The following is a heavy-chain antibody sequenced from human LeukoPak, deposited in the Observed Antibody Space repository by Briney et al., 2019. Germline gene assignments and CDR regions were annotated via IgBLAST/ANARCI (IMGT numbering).Heavy chain of an antibody. Sequence: PGGSLRLSCAASEFTFSSYEMNWVRQAPGKGLEWVSYISSSGSTILYAGSVKGRFTISRDNAKNSLFLQMNSLRAGDTAVYYCAREKASTTGTTDYDYWGQGTLVTVSS. V-gene: IGHV3-48*03. D-gene: IGHD1-1*01. CDR2: ISSSGSTI. CDR1: EFTFSSYE. CDR3: AREKASTTGTTDYDY. J-gene: IGHJ4*02.